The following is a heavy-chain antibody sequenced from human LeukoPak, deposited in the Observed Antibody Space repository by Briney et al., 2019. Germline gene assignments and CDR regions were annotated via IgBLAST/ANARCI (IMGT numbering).Heavy chain of an antibody. CDR2: ISYDGSNK. CDR1: GFTFSSYG. J-gene: IGHJ1*01. V-gene: IGHV3-30*18. CDR3: AKVVRPYSSGWYESAS. D-gene: IGHD6-19*01. Sequence: PGRSLRLSCAASGFTFSSYGMHWVRQAPGKGLESVAVISYDGSNKYYADSVKGRFTISRDNSKNTLYLQMNSLRAEDTAVYYCAKVVRPYSSGWYESASWGQGTLVTVSS.